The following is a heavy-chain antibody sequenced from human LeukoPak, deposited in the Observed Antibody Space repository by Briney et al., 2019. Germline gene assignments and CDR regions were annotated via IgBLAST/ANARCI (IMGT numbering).Heavy chain of an antibody. D-gene: IGHD6-19*01. V-gene: IGHV4-4*07. J-gene: IGHJ4*02. CDR1: GGSLSSYY. CDR3: AREVIRSGWFNFDY. Sequence: PSETLSLTCTVSGGSLSSYYWSWIRQPAGKGLEWIGRIYTSGSTNYNPSLKSRVTISVDTSKNQFSLKLSSVTAADTAVYYCAREVIRSGWFNFDYWGQGTLVTVSS. CDR2: IYTSGST.